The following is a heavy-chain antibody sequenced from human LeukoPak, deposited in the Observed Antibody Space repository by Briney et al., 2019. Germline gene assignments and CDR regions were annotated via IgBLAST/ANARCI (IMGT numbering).Heavy chain of an antibody. CDR2: VNDGGETT. J-gene: IGHJ4*02. CDR1: GFPFNNYA. V-gene: IGHV3-23*01. CDR3: AKGVGRDGSGRIPDY. Sequence: GGSLRLSFAVSGFPFNNYAMNWVRPAPGKGLEWGSSVNDGGETTFYADSVKGRFTISRDNSNSTLYLQMHSLRAEDTAVYYCAKGVGRDGSGRIPDYWGRGTLVTVSS. D-gene: IGHD3-10*01.